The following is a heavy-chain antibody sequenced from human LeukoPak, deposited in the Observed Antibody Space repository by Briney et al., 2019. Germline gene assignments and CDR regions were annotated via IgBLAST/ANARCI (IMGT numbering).Heavy chain of an antibody. J-gene: IGHJ5*02. D-gene: IGHD3-22*01. CDR3: ARDTDYYDSSGHNWFDP. CDR1: GVSISSRSYY. Sequence: SETLSLTCTVSGVSISSRSYYWPWIRQPPGKGLEWIGNNYYKESTYYNPSLKSRVTISVDTSKHQFSLKLRSVTAADTAVYYCARDTDYYDSSGHNWFDPWGQGTLVTVSS. V-gene: IGHV4-39*07. CDR2: NYYKEST.